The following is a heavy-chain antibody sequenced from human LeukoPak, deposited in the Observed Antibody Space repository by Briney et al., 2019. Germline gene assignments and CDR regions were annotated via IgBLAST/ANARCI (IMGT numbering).Heavy chain of an antibody. CDR3: ASSRPGNYYYFYGMDV. Sequence: SETLSLTCTVSGGSISSYYWSWIRQPAGKGLEWIGRIYTSGSTNYNPSLKSRVTMSVDTSKNQFSLKLSSVTAADTAVYYCASSRPGNYYYFYGMDVWGQGTTVTVSS. V-gene: IGHV4-4*07. CDR2: IYTSGST. CDR1: GGSISSYY. J-gene: IGHJ6*02.